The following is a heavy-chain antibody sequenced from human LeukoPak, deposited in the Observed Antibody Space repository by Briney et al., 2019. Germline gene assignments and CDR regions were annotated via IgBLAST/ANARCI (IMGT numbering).Heavy chain of an antibody. D-gene: IGHD5-18*01. J-gene: IGHJ4*02. CDR2: ISGSSTYI. CDR1: GFTFNSYS. CDR3: ARDLYRGYYYGSQYYLDY. Sequence: GGSLRLSCAASGFTFNSYSVNWVRQAPGKGLEWVSSISGSSTYIFYADSVKGRFTISRDNAKNSLYLQMNSLRAEDTAVYYCARDLYRGYYYGSQYYLDYWGQGTLVTVSS. V-gene: IGHV3-21*01.